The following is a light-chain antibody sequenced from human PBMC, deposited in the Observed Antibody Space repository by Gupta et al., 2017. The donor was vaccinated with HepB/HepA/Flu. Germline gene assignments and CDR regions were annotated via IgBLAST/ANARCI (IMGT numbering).Light chain of an antibody. CDR2: GAS. V-gene: IGKV3-20*01. CDR1: QSVDINY. Sequence: EIVLTQSPGTLSLSPGERATLSCRASQSVDINYLAWYQQKPGQAPRLIIYGASSRATGIPDRFSGSGYGTDFTLTSSRREYEDFAVYYGQQDYSSKTFGQGTKVEIK. J-gene: IGKJ1*01. CDR3: QQDYSSKT.